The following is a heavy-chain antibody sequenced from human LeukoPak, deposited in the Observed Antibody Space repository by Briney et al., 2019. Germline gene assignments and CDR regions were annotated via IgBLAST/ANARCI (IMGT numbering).Heavy chain of an antibody. Sequence: GGSLRLSCAASGFTFSSYAMSWVRQAPGKGLEWVSAISGSGGSTYYADSVKGRFTISRDNSKNTLYLQMNSLRAEDTAVYYCARRYSYGDYYFDYWGQGTLVTVSS. CDR2: ISGSGGST. V-gene: IGHV3-23*01. CDR1: GFTFSSYA. CDR3: ARRYSYGDYYFDY. J-gene: IGHJ4*02. D-gene: IGHD5-18*01.